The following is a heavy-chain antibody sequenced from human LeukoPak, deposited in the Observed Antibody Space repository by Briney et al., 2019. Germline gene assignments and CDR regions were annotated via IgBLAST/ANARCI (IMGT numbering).Heavy chain of an antibody. Sequence: SETLSLTCTVSGGSISNSNYYWGWVRQPPGKGLEWIGTIFYTGRTYYTPSLMSRVNISVDTSENHFSLRLRYVTADDTAMYFCMRHEEEDGYNAKPFDFWGQGTQVTVSS. J-gene: IGHJ4*02. CDR1: GGSISNSNYY. V-gene: IGHV4-39*01. D-gene: IGHD5-24*01. CDR3: MRHEEEDGYNAKPFDF. CDR2: IFYTGRT.